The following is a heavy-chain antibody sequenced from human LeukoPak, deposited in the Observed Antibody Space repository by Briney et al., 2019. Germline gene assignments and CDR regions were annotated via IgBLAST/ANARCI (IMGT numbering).Heavy chain of an antibody. D-gene: IGHD3-16*01. CDR1: GYTFTSYG. J-gene: IGHJ5*02. CDR2: IIPIFGTA. Sequence: SVKVSCKASGYTFTSYGISWVRQAPGQGLEWMGGIIPIFGTANYAQKFQGRVTMTEDTSTDTAYMELSSLRSEDTAVYYCATDWAGWFDPWGQGTLVTVSS. CDR3: ATDWAGWFDP. V-gene: IGHV1-69*06.